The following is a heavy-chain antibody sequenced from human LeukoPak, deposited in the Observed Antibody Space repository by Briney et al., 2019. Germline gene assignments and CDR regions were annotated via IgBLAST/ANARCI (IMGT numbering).Heavy chain of an antibody. CDR2: ISGSGGST. CDR3: ARGQQLYTSSHVPDY. D-gene: IGHD6-13*01. V-gene: IGHV3-23*01. J-gene: IGHJ4*02. CDR1: GFTFSSYA. Sequence: PGGSLRLSCAASGFTFSSYAMSWVRQAPGKGLEWVSAISGSGGSTYYADSVKGRFTISRDNSKNTLYLQMNSLRAEDTAVYYCARGQQLYTSSHVPDYWGQGTLVTVSS.